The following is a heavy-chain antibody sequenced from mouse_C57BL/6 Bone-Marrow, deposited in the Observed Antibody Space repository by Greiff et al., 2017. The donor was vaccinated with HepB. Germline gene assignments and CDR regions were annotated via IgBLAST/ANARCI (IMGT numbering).Heavy chain of an antibody. CDR2: INYDGSST. Sequence: VQLKESEGGLVQPGSSMKLSCTASGFTFSDYYMAWVRQVPEKGLEWVANINYDGSSTYYLDSLKSRFIISRDNAKNILYLQMSSLKSEDTATYYCARDNYGSSYWYFDVWGTGTTVTVSS. J-gene: IGHJ1*03. D-gene: IGHD1-1*01. CDR3: ARDNYGSSYWYFDV. CDR1: GFTFSDYY. V-gene: IGHV5-16*01.